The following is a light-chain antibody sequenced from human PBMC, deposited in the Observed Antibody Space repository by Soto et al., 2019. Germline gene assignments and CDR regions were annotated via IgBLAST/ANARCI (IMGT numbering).Light chain of an antibody. V-gene: IGKV3-20*01. J-gene: IGKJ1*01. CDR3: QQYGSSPWA. CDR1: QSVSSY. CDR2: GAS. Sequence: EIVLTPSPATLSLSPGETATLSCRASQSVSSYLAWYQQKPGQAPRLLIYGASSRATGIPDRFSGSGSGTDFTLTISRLEPEDVAVYYCQQYGSSPWAFGQGAKVDIK.